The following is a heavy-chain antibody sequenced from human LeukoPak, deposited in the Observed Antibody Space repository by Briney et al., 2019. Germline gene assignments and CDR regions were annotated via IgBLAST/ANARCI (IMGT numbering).Heavy chain of an antibody. CDR3: ARVTSGITMVRGVIITFGHFDY. V-gene: IGHV4-39*07. D-gene: IGHD3-10*01. J-gene: IGHJ4*02. Sequence: SETLSLTCTVSGGSISSSSYYWGWIRQPPGKGLEWIGSIYYSGSTYYNPSLKSRVTISVDTSKNQFSLKLSSVTAADTAVYYCARVTSGITMVRGVIITFGHFDYWGQGTLVTVSS. CDR2: IYYSGST. CDR1: GGSISSSSYY.